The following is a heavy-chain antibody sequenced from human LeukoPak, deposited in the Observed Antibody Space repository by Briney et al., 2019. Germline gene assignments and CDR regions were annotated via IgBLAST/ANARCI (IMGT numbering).Heavy chain of an antibody. CDR1: GFTFSSYA. V-gene: IGHV3-30-3*01. J-gene: IGHJ3*02. CDR2: ISYDGSNK. D-gene: IGHD6-13*01. CDR3: ARARQQLVRDAFDI. Sequence: GGSLRLSCAASGFTFSSYAMHWVRRAPGKGLEWVAVISYDGSNKYYADSVKGRFTISRDNSKNTLYLQMNSLRAEDTAVYYCARARQQLVRDAFDIWGQGTMVTVSS.